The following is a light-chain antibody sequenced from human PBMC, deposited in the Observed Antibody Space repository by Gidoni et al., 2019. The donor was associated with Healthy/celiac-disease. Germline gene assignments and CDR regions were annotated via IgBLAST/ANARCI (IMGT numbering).Light chain of an antibody. CDR1: SSNIGAGYD. V-gene: IGLV1-40*01. CDR3: QSYDSSLSGYV. Sequence: QSVLALPPSLSGAPGQRVTISCTGSSSNIGAGYDVHWYQQLPGPAPKLLIYGTSNRPSGVPDRFSGSKSGTSASLAITGLQAEDEADYYCQSYDSSLSGYVFGTGTKVTVL. CDR2: GTS. J-gene: IGLJ1*01.